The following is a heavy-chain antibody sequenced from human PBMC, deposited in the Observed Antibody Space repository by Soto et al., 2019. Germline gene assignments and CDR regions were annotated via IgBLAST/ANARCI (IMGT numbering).Heavy chain of an antibody. D-gene: IGHD3-16*01. CDR2: IYWDDTK. V-gene: IGHV2-5*02. J-gene: IGHJ4*02. CDR1: GFSLSTSGVG. Sequence: QITLKESGPMLVKPTQTLTLTCTFSGFSLSTSGVGVGWIRQPPGKALEWLALIYWDDTKEYSPSLESRLTITKDTSKNQVVLKMPKMDPLDTATYYCLHKGGGDRILDYWGQGTLLTVSS. CDR3: LHKGGGDRILDY.